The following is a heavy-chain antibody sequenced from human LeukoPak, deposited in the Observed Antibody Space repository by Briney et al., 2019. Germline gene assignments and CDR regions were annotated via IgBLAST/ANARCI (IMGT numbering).Heavy chain of an antibody. CDR1: GYMFTSHG. Sequence: SVKVSCKSSGYMFTSHGIHWLRQAPGQGLEWMGGIIPIFGTANYAQKFQGRVTITADKSTSTAYMELSSLRSEDTAVYYCARAPHFGGYYYYYMDVWGKGTTVTVSS. V-gene: IGHV1-69*06. J-gene: IGHJ6*03. CDR3: ARAPHFGGYYYYYMDV. CDR2: IIPIFGTA. D-gene: IGHD2-21*01.